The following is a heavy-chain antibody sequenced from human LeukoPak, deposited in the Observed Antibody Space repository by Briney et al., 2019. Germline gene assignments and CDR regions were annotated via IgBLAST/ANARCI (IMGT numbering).Heavy chain of an antibody. CDR3: ARGGITMIVVAQRGFDY. V-gene: IGHV1-2*02. Sequence: ASVKVSCKASGYTFTGYYMHWVRQAPGQGLEWMGWINPNSGGTNYAQKFQGRVTMTRDTSISTAYMELSRLRSDDTAVYYCARGGITMIVVAQRGFDYWGQGTLVTVSS. CDR1: GYTFTGYY. D-gene: IGHD3-22*01. CDR2: INPNSGGT. J-gene: IGHJ4*02.